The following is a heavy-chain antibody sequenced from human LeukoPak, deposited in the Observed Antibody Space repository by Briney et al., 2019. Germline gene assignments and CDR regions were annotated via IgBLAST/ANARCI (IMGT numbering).Heavy chain of an antibody. D-gene: IGHD3-10*01. CDR3: ARDLAYYYGSGNGMDV. J-gene: IGHJ6*02. Sequence: GGSLRLSCAASGFTFCDYAMNGVRQAPGTGLECVAVISYDGSNKYYADSVKGRFTISRDNSKNTLYLQMNSLRAEDTAVYYCARDLAYYYGSGNGMDVWGQGTTVTVSS. CDR1: GFTFCDYA. CDR2: ISYDGSNK. V-gene: IGHV3-30-3*01.